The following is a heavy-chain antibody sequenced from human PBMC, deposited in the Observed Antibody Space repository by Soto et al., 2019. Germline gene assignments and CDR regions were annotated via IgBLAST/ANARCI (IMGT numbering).Heavy chain of an antibody. CDR2: IYYSGST. CDR1: GGSISSYY. Sequence: SETLSLTCTGSGGSISSYYWSWIRQPPGKGLEWIGSIYYSGSTYYNPSLKSRVTISVDTSKNQFSLKLSSVTAADTAVYYCARLAAAGSSSFYYYYYYGMDVWGQGTTVTVSS. CDR3: ARLAAAGSSSFYYYYYYGMDV. J-gene: IGHJ6*02. D-gene: IGHD6-6*01. V-gene: IGHV4-39*01.